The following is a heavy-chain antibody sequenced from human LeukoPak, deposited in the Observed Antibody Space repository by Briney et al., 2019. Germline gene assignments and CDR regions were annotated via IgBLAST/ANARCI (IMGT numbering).Heavy chain of an antibody. D-gene: IGHD2-2*01. CDR3: ASMCSSTSCYGGYVY. J-gene: IGHJ4*02. Sequence: PSETLSLTCTVSGGSISSGSYYWSWIRQPAGKGLEWIGRIYTSGSTNYNPSLKSRVTISVDTSKNQFSLKLSSVTAADTAVYYCASMCSSTSCYGGYVYWGQGTLVTVSS. V-gene: IGHV4-61*02. CDR1: GGSISSGSYY. CDR2: IYTSGST.